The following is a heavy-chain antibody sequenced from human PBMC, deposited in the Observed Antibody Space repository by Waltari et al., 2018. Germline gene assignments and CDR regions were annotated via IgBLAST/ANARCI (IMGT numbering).Heavy chain of an antibody. V-gene: IGHV1-69*01. J-gene: IGHJ5*02. CDR1: GGTFSSYA. D-gene: IGHD2-2*02. Sequence: QVQLVQSGAEVKKPGSSVKVSCKASGGTFSSYAIRWVRQAPVHGLEWLGGIIPILGTANYAQKFQGRVTITADESTSTAYMELSSLRSEDTAVYYCASRVVPAAIPTVAWFDPWGQGTLVTVSS. CDR2: IIPILGTA. CDR3: ASRVVPAAIPTVAWFDP.